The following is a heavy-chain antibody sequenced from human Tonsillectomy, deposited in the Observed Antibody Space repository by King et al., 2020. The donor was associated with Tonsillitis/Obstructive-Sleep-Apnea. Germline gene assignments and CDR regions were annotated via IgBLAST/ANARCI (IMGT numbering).Heavy chain of an antibody. V-gene: IGHV3-23*04. CDR2: ISGSGGST. J-gene: IGHJ4*02. Sequence: VQLVQSGGGLVQPGGSLRLSCATSGFTFSNSAMSWVRQAPETGLEWVSAISGSGGSTSYAESVKGRFTISRDNAKNTLYLEMNTLRAEDTAVYYCAKAPTALPALFGNWGQGTLVTVSS. CDR1: GFTFSNSA. D-gene: IGHD2-2*01. CDR3: AKAPTALPALFGN.